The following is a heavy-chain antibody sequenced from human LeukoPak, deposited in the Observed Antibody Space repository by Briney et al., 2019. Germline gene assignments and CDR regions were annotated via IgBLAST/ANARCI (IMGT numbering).Heavy chain of an antibody. Sequence: ASVKVSCKASGYTFTSYDINWVRQATGQGLEWMGWMNPNSGNTGYAQKFQGRVTMTRDMSTSTVYMELSSLRSEDTAVYYCARGVSPAAEYFQHWGQGTLVTVSS. V-gene: IGHV1-8*01. CDR1: GYTFTSYD. CDR2: MNPNSGNT. CDR3: ARGVSPAAEYFQH. J-gene: IGHJ1*01. D-gene: IGHD1-14*01.